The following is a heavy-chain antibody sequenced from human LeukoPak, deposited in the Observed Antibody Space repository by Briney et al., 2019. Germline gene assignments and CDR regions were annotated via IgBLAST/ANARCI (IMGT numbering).Heavy chain of an antibody. D-gene: IGHD6-13*01. Sequence: GASVKVSCKASGYTFTSYDINWVRQAPGQGLEWMGWMNPNSGNTSYAQKFQGRVTMTRNTSISTAYMELSSLRSEDMAVYYCARGAGTFVRWGQGTLVTVSS. CDR3: ARGAGTFVR. V-gene: IGHV1-8*01. CDR2: MNPNSGNT. CDR1: GYTFTSYD. J-gene: IGHJ4*02.